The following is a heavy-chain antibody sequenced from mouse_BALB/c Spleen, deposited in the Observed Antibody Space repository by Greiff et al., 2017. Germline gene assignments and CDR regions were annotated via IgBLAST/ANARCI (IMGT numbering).Heavy chain of an antibody. Sequence: QVQLQQPGAELVKPGTSVKLSCKASGYNFTSYWINWVKLRPGQGLEWIGDIYPGSGSTNYNEKFKSKATLTVDTSSSTAYMQLSSLASEDSALYYCARTWYGSSYAMDYWGQGTSVTVSS. CDR3: ARTWYGSSYAMDY. D-gene: IGHD1-1*01. CDR2: IYPGSGST. J-gene: IGHJ4*01. V-gene: IGHV1-55*01. CDR1: GYNFTSYW.